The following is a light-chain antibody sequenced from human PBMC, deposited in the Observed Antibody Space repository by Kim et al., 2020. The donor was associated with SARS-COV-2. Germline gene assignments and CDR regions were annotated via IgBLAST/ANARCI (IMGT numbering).Light chain of an antibody. J-gene: IGLJ2*01. Sequence: ALGQTVTITCQGDSLRNYYASWYQQKPGQAPLLVIYGKNNRPSGIPDRFSGSNSGNTASLTITGAQAGDEADYYCKSRDSSGTQLVFGGGTKVTVL. CDR3: KSRDSSGTQLV. CDR1: SLRNYY. V-gene: IGLV3-19*01. CDR2: GKN.